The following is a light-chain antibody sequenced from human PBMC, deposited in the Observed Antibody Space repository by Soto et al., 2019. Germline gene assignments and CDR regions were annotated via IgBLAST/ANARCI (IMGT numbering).Light chain of an antibody. CDR3: SSYTTSNSYFV. CDR2: EVR. CDR1: SSDVGGYNF. J-gene: IGLJ1*01. Sequence: QSALTQPASVSGSPGQSITISCTGTSSDVGGYNFVSWYQQHPGKAPKLMIYEVRNRPSGVSNRFSGSKSGNTASLSIFGLQAEDEADYYCSSYTTSNSYFVFGTGTKVNVL. V-gene: IGLV2-14*01.